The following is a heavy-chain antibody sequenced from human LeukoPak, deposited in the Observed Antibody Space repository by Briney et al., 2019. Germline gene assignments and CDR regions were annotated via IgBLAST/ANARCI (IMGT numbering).Heavy chain of an antibody. CDR1: TYTFTSHW. D-gene: IGHD3-10*01. CDR3: ARTGAPRFGEYPAGAFDI. J-gene: IGHJ3*02. CDR2: IFPGDSDT. Sequence: GESLKISCNGSTYTFTSHWIGWVRQMPGKGLEWMGIIFPGDSDTAHSPSFRGQVTISADKSISTAYLQWSSLKASDTAMYYCARTGAPRFGEYPAGAFDIWGQGTMVTVSS. V-gene: IGHV5-51*01.